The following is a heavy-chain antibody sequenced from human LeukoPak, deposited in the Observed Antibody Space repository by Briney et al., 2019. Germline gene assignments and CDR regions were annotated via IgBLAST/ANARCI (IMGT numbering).Heavy chain of an antibody. J-gene: IGHJ4*02. CDR2: INGGGIST. V-gene: IGHV3-23*01. CDR3: AKEFQLQGLTQAFDY. Sequence: GGSLRLSCAASGFTFSSYAMSWVRQAPGKGLEWVSAINGGGISTYYADSVKGRFTISRDNSKNTVYLQMNSLRAEDTAVYYCAKEFQLQGLTQAFDYWGQGTLVTVSS. D-gene: IGHD4-11*01. CDR1: GFTFSSYA.